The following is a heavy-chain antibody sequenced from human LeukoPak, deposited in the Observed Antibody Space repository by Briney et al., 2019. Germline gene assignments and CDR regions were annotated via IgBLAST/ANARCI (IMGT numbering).Heavy chain of an antibody. Sequence: SQTLSLTCAVSGGSISSGGYSWSWIRQPPGTGLEWIGYIYHSGSTYYNPSLKSRVTISVDRSKNQFSLKLSSVTAADTAAYYCARYSSSPGAFDIWGQGTMVTVSS. CDR3: ARYSSSPGAFDI. V-gene: IGHV4-30-2*01. D-gene: IGHD6-6*01. CDR2: IYHSGST. J-gene: IGHJ3*02. CDR1: GGSISSGGYS.